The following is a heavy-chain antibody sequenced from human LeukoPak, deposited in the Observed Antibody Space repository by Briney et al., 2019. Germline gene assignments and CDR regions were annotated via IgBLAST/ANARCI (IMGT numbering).Heavy chain of an antibody. CDR2: INSDGSSI. V-gene: IGHV3-74*01. D-gene: IGHD2-2*01. Sequence: GGSLRLSCAASGFTFSRYWMHWVRQDPGNGLMWVSRINSDGSSISYADSVKGRFTISRDNAKNTLYLQMNSLRAEDTAVYYCAREIVEVPAAIDYWGQGTLVTVSS. CDR3: AREIVEVPAAIDY. J-gene: IGHJ4*02. CDR1: GFTFSRYW.